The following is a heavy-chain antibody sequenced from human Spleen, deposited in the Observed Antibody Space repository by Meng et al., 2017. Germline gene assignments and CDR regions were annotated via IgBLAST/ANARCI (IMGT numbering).Heavy chain of an antibody. CDR1: GFTFSSYS. V-gene: IGHV3-21*04. J-gene: IGHJ4*02. CDR2: ISSSSSYI. Sequence: GESLKISCAASGFTFSSYSMNWVRQAPGKGLEWVSSISSSSSYIYYADSVKGRFTISRHNSKNTLYLQMNSLRDEDTAVYYCARDNHDSSGYYFRGGSFDYWGQGTLVTVSS. CDR3: ARDNHDSSGYYFRGGSFDY. D-gene: IGHD3-22*01.